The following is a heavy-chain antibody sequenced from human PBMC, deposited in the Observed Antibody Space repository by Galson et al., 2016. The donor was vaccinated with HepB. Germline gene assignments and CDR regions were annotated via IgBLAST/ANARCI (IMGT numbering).Heavy chain of an antibody. D-gene: IGHD4-11*01. CDR3: VRGCSHSSPPGP. V-gene: IGHV3-74*01. J-gene: IGHJ5*02. Sequence: SLRLSCAASGFTFSGYAIHWVRQVPGKGLVWVSRMRSDGSDIRYADSVKDRFTISRDDAKNTVHLQMNSLRVEDTAVYYCVRGCSHSSPPGPWGQGILVTVSS. CDR2: MRSDGSDI. CDR1: GFTFSGYA.